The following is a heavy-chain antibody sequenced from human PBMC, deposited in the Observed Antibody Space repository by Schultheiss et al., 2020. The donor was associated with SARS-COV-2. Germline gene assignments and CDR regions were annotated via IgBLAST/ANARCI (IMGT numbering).Heavy chain of an antibody. J-gene: IGHJ4*02. V-gene: IGHV3-23*01. Sequence: GESLKISCAASGFTFSSYAMSWVRQAPGKGLEWVSAISGSGGSTYYADSVKGRFTISRDNSKNTLYLQMNSLRAEDTAVYYCAKNGYYYDSSGYYPPFDYWGQGTLVTVSS. CDR1: GFTFSSYA. CDR3: AKNGYYYDSSGYYPPFDY. CDR2: ISGSGGST. D-gene: IGHD3-22*01.